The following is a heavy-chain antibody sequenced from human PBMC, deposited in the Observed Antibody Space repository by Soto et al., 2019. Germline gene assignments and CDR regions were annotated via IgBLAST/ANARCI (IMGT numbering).Heavy chain of an antibody. D-gene: IGHD6-19*01. CDR3: AKNGHWLDVQLDS. CDR1: GFTFSDST. J-gene: IGHJ4*02. V-gene: IGHV3-23*01. Sequence: PGGSLRLSCTASGFTFSDSTMTWVRQAPGKGLEWAPISSAAGRSTYHADSVRGRFTISRYKSRNTLYLRMTSRSADDTAVYYFAKNGHWLDVQLDSWGQGTQVTVSS. CDR2: SSAAGRST.